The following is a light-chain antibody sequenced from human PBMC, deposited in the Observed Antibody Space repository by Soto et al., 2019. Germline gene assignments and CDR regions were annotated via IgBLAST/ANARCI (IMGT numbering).Light chain of an antibody. CDR3: QQYNSYSPRT. Sequence: RTLSPGSLCASEVEIVTIAGRESQYIGDFLNWYQQTPGKAPKLLIFGASNLHIGVPSRFSGSGSGTEFTLTICSLQPDDFATYYCQQYNSYSPRTFRQGTKVDI. CDR2: GAS. CDR1: QYIGDF. V-gene: IGKV1-5*01. J-gene: IGKJ1*01.